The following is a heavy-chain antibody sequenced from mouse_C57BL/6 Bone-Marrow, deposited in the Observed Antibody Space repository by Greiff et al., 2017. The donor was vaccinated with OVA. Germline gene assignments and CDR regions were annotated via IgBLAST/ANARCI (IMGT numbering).Heavy chain of an antibody. CDR2: INYAGSST. V-gene: IGHV5-16*01. J-gene: IGHJ1*03. Sequence: EVQLVESEGGLVQPGSSMKLSCTASGFTFSDYYMAWVRQVPETGLEWVATINYAGSSTNYLASLKSRFIISRDNAKNTLYLQMSSLKSADTATYYYATEVLKCFDVWGTGTTVTVSS. CDR1: GFTFSDYY. D-gene: IGHD1-3*01. CDR3: ATEVLKCFDV.